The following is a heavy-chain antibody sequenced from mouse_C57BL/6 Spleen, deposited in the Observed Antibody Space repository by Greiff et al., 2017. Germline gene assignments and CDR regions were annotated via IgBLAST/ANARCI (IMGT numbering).Heavy chain of an antibody. J-gene: IGHJ4*01. V-gene: IGHV10-3*01. CDR1: GFTFNTYA. CDR2: IRSKSSNYAT. D-gene: IGHD2-10*02. Sequence: EVKLVESGGGLVQPKGSLKLSCAASGFTFNTYAMHWVRQAPGKGLEWVARIRSKSSNYATYYADSVKDRFTISRDTSQTMLYLQMNNLKTEDTAMYYCVRDEESGYGRDAMDYWGQGTSVTVSS. CDR3: VRDEESGYGRDAMDY.